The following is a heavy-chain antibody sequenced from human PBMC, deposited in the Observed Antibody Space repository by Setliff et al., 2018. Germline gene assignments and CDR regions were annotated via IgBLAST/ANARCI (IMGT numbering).Heavy chain of an antibody. Sequence: PSETLSLTCTVSGDSITSGSYYWSWIRQPAGKGLEWIGQIYTRGSTNENPSLKSRVTISVDTSKNQVSLRLTSVTAADTAIYYCATATGFGELFIWGQGTVVTVSS. D-gene: IGHD3-10*01. CDR1: GDSITSGSYY. J-gene: IGHJ4*02. V-gene: IGHV4-61*09. CDR3: ATATGFGELFI. CDR2: IYTRGST.